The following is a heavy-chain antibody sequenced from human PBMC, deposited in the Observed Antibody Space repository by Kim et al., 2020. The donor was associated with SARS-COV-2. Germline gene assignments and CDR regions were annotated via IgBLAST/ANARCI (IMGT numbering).Heavy chain of an antibody. J-gene: IGHJ6*02. CDR1: GGSISSYY. CDR2: IYYSGST. Sequence: SETLSLTCTVSGGSISSYYWSWIRQPPGKGLEWIGYIYYSGSTNYNPSLKSRVTISVDTSKNQFSLKLRSVTAADTAVYYCAGSGYGYYYYGMDVWGQGTTVTVSS. V-gene: IGHV4-59*13. CDR3: AGSGYGYYYYGMDV. D-gene: IGHD6-13*01.